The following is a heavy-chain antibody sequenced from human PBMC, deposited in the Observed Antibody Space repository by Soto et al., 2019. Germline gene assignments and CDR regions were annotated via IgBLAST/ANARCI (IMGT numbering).Heavy chain of an antibody. CDR1: GFTFSSYA. J-gene: IGHJ4*02. Sequence: QPGGSLRLSCSASGFTFSSYAIHWVRQAPGKGLEYASAISSNGGSTNYADSVKGRFTISRDNSKNTLYLQMSSLRAEDTAVYYCVKDRDYYYDSSIFDYWGQGALVNVSS. D-gene: IGHD3-22*01. CDR2: ISSNGGST. V-gene: IGHV3-64D*06. CDR3: VKDRDYYYDSSIFDY.